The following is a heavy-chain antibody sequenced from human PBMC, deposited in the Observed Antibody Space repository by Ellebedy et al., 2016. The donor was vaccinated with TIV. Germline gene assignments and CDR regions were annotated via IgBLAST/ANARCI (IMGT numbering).Heavy chain of an antibody. CDR3: ARDILGEHYYDSSGYNEY. CDR1: GFTVSSSY. J-gene: IGHJ4*02. CDR2: IYSVGET. V-gene: IGHV3-66*01. D-gene: IGHD3-22*01. Sequence: GESLKISCAASGFTVSSSYMSWVRQAPGKGLEWISVIYSVGETYYADSVRGRFTISRDNSKNTLYLQMNSLRAEDTAVYYCARDILGEHYYDSSGYNEYWGQGTLVTVSS.